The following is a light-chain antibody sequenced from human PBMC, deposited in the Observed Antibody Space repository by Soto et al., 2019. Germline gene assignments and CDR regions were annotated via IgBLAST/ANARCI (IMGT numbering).Light chain of an antibody. CDR2: GAS. J-gene: IGKJ1*01. CDR1: QSVSSN. V-gene: IGKV3-15*01. CDR3: QQDNDWQWT. Sequence: EIVMPQAPATLPVSPGERASLSCRASQSVSSNLAWYQQKPGQAPRLLIYGASTRATGIPARVGGSGSGTEFTLTINNLQSDDFAVYDCQQDNDWQWTLGEGTKVDSK.